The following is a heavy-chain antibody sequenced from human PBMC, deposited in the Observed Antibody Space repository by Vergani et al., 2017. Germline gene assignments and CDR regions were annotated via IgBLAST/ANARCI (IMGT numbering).Heavy chain of an antibody. Sequence: QVQLVESGGGLVKPGGSLRLSCAASGFTFSDYYMSWIRQAPGKGLEWVSYISSSGSTIYYADSVKGRFTISRDNAKNSLYLQMNSLRAEDMAVYYCASWYGSGSYYPPSRWFDPWGQGTLVTVSS. D-gene: IGHD3-10*01. J-gene: IGHJ5*02. V-gene: IGHV3-11*04. CDR3: ASWYGSGSYYPPSRWFDP. CDR1: GFTFSDYY. CDR2: ISSSGSTI.